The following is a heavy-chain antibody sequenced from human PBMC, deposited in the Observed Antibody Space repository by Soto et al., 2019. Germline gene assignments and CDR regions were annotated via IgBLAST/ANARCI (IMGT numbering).Heavy chain of an antibody. CDR2: INHSGST. V-gene: IGHV4-34*01. CDR3: ARGGSSVDEDYYYYYMDV. CDR1: GGSFSGYY. Sequence: QVQLQQWGAGLLKPSETLSLTCAVYGGSFSGYYWSWIRQPPGKGLEWIGEINHSGSTNYNPSLKSRVTISVDTSKNQFSLKLSSVTAADTAVYYCARGGSSVDEDYYYYYMDVWGKGTTVTVSS. J-gene: IGHJ6*03. D-gene: IGHD6-25*01.